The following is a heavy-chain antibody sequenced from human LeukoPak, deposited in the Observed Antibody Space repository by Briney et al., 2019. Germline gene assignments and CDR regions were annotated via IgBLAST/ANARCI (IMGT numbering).Heavy chain of an antibody. CDR3: AKLAKYFYGSETYYFFEH. J-gene: IGHJ1*01. CDR1: GFTFSNYE. D-gene: IGHD3-10*01. Sequence: GGSLRLSCAASGFTFSNYEMNWVRQAPGKGLEWVSGISGSGASTYYADSVKGRFTIPRDNAKNSLYLQMNSLRVEDTAVYYCAKLAKYFYGSETYYFFEHGGQGTPVTASS. CDR2: ISGSGAST. V-gene: IGHV3-23*01.